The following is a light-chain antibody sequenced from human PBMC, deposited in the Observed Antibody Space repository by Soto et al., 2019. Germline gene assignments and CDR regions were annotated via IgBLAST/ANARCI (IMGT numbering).Light chain of an antibody. CDR2: GAS. J-gene: IGKJ4*01. Sequence: EIVMTQSPATLSVSPGERATLSCRASQSVSSNLAWYQQKPGQAPRLLIYGASTRATGIPARFSGSGSGTEFSLTISRLQSEDFEVYYCQQYNNWPPVTFGGGTKVEIK. CDR3: QQYNNWPPVT. CDR1: QSVSSN. V-gene: IGKV3-15*01.